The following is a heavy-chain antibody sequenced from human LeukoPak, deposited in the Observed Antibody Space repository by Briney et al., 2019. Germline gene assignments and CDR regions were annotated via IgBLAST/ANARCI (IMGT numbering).Heavy chain of an antibody. V-gene: IGHV4-30-4*01. CDR2: IYYSGST. CDR1: GGSISSGDYY. D-gene: IGHD2-21*02. Sequence: SETLSLTCTVSGGSISSGDYYWSWTRQPPGKGLEWIGYIYYSGSTYYDPSLKSRVTISVDTSKNQFSLKLSSVTAADTAVYYCASTAVDHNWFDPWGQGTLVTVSS. J-gene: IGHJ5*02. CDR3: ASTAVDHNWFDP.